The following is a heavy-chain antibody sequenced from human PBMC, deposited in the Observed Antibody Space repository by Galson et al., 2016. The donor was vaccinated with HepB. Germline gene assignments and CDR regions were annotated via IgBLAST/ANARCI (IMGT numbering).Heavy chain of an antibody. CDR2: INPSSTYT. D-gene: IGHD4-23*01. J-gene: IGHJ6*02. CDR3: ARCRKDPELPGYYYGMDV. Sequence: SLRLSCAASGFTVTDYYMAWIRQAPGKGLEWLSYINPSSTYTNHADSVKGRFTVSRDNAQNSLYLQMYNLRADDTAVYYCARCRKDPELPGYYYGMDVWGQGTAVTVSS. CDR1: GFTVTDYY. V-gene: IGHV3-11*03.